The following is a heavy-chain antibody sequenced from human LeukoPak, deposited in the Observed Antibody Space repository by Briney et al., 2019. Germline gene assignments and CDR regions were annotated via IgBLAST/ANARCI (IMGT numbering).Heavy chain of an antibody. CDR1: GVSVGNYC. CDR3: ARDRGSDGSDQLDP. Sequence: SETLSLTCTVSGVSVGNYCWTWIRQPAGKGLEWTGRICSSGSTIYNPSLKSRVTMSLDMSNNQFSLKLTSVTAADTAIYYSARDRGSDGSDQLDPWGQGILVTVSS. J-gene: IGHJ5*02. D-gene: IGHD3-10*01. CDR2: ICSSGST. V-gene: IGHV4-4*07.